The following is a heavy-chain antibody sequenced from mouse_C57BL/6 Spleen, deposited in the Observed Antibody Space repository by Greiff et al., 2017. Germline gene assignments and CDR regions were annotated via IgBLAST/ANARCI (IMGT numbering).Heavy chain of an antibody. Sequence: QVQLKESGPELVKPGASVKISCKASGYSFTSYYIHWVKQRPGQGLEWIGWIYPGSGNTKYNEKVKGTATLTADTSSRTSYMQLSSLTSEDSAVYYCTRSPQLRLYFDDWGQGTTLTVSS. CDR3: TRSPQLRLYFDD. V-gene: IGHV1-66*01. CDR1: GYSFTSYY. D-gene: IGHD3-2*02. J-gene: IGHJ2*01. CDR2: IYPGSGNT.